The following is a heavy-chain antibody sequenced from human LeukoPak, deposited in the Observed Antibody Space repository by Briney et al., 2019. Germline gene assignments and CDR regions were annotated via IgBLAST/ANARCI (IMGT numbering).Heavy chain of an antibody. V-gene: IGHV4-4*07. CDR1: GGSISSYY. D-gene: IGHD2-15*01. CDR2: IYTSGST. Sequence: PSETLSLTCTVSGGSISSYYWSWIRQPAGKGLEWIGRIYTSGSTNYNPSLKSRVTMSVDTSKNQFSLKLSSVTAADTAVYYCAREISEGYCSGGSCYSGLYWFDPWGRGTLVTVSS. CDR3: AREISEGYCSGGSCYSGLYWFDP. J-gene: IGHJ5*02.